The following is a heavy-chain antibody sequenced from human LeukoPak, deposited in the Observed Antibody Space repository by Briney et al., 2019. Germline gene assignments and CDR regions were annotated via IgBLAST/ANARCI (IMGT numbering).Heavy chain of an antibody. J-gene: IGHJ4*02. Sequence: TGGSLRLSCAASGFTFNSYVMSWVRQAPGKGLEWVSGISGSGDSTYYADSVRGRFTISRDNSKNTLYLQMNSLRAEDTAVYYCATGEIVVVAATRKDYWGQGTLVTVSS. CDR2: ISGSGDST. CDR1: GFTFNSYV. D-gene: IGHD2-15*01. V-gene: IGHV3-23*01. CDR3: ATGEIVVVAATRKDY.